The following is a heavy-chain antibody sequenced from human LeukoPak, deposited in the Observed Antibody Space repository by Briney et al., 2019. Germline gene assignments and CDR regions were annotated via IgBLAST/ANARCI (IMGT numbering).Heavy chain of an antibody. CDR3: ARMGYLLNGDPLTKDV. CDR2: IIPIFGTA. Sequence: GASVKVSCKASGGTFSSYAISWGRQAPGQGREWMGGIIPIFGTANYAQKFQGRVTITADESTSTAYMELSSLRSEDTAVYYCARMGYLLNGDPLTKDVWGKGTTVTVSS. CDR1: GGTFSSYA. D-gene: IGHD5-18*01. V-gene: IGHV1-69*01. J-gene: IGHJ6*04.